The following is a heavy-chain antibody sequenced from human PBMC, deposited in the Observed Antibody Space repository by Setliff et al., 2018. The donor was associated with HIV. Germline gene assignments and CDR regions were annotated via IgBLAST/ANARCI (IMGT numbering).Heavy chain of an antibody. V-gene: IGHV3-30*03. J-gene: IGHJ4*02. CDR1: GFTFSNYG. CDR2: ISYDGSNK. Sequence: GGSLRLSCAASGFTFSNYGMHWVRQAPGKGLEWVAVISYDGSNKYYGDSVKGRFTISRDISENALYLQIDSLRPEDTAVYYCARLRLYNSALDYWGQGTLVTVS. CDR3: ARLRLYNSALDY. D-gene: IGHD3-10*01.